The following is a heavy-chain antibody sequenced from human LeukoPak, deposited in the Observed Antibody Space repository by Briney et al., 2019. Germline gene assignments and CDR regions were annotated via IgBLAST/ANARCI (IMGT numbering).Heavy chain of an antibody. CDR1: GFTFSSYE. CDR2: ISSSGSTI. V-gene: IGHV3-48*03. D-gene: IGHD2-8*01. Sequence: GGSLRLSCAASGFTFSSYEMNWVRQAPGKGLEWVSYISSSGSTIYYADSVKGRFTISRDNAKNSLYLQMNSLRAEDTAVYYCAGPGVGAFDIWGQGTMVTVSS. CDR3: AGPGVGAFDI. J-gene: IGHJ3*02.